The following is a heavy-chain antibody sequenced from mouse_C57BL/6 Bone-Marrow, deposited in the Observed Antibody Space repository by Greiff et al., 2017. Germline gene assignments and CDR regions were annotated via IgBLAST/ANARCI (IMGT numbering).Heavy chain of an antibody. CDR1: GFTFSDYY. CDR2: SRNKDNDYTT. J-gene: IGHJ3*01. D-gene: IGHD2-5*01. Sequence: EVKLVESGGGLVQPGRSLRLSCATSGFTFSDYYMEWVRQAPGKGLEWIAASRNKDNDYTTEYSASVKCRFIVSRDTSQSILYLQMNSLRADDNAIYYCARYGYSNYGFAYWGQGTLVTVSA. V-gene: IGHV7-1*01. CDR3: ARYGYSNYGFAY.